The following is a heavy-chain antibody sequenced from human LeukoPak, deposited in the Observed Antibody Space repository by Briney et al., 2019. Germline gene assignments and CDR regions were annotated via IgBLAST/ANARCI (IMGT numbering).Heavy chain of an antibody. Sequence: SETLSLTCTVSGGSITSYYWTWIRQPPGKGLEWIGYIYYSGSTNYNPSLKSRVTISVDTSKNQFSLKLSSVTAADTAVYYCARERYSSGWYPTIDYWGQGTLVTVSS. CDR2: IYYSGST. V-gene: IGHV4-59*12. D-gene: IGHD6-19*01. J-gene: IGHJ4*02. CDR3: ARERYSSGWYPTIDY. CDR1: GGSITSYY.